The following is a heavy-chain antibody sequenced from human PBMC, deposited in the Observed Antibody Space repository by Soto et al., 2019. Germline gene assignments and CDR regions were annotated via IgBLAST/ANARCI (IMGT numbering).Heavy chain of an antibody. CDR2: IDTRGNTM. D-gene: IGHD2-8*02. V-gene: IGHV3-11*01. CDR3: AGHDCTVSSCSNFYYYYMDV. CDR1: GFAFSDSY. Sequence: QVNLVESGGTLVKPGGSLRLSCETSGFAFSDSYMSWVRQTPGKGLEWVSFIDTRGNTMDADSVKGRFTISRDNAKKTLYLSMNSLGADDTAVYYCAGHDCTVSSCSNFYYYYMDVWGRGTTVTVSS. J-gene: IGHJ6*03.